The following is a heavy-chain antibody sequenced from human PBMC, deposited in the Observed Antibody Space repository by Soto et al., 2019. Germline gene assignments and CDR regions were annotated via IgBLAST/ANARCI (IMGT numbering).Heavy chain of an antibody. CDR1: GYTFTGYY. J-gene: IGHJ6*02. D-gene: IGHD6-13*01. Sequence: SVKVSCKASGYTFTGYYMHWVRQAPGQGLEWMGWINPNSGGTNYAQKFQGRVTMTRDTSISTAYMELSRLRSDDTAVYYCARDGYSSSWYQIYYYYYGMDVWGQGTTVTVSS. CDR2: INPNSGGT. V-gene: IGHV1-2*02. CDR3: ARDGYSSSWYQIYYYYYGMDV.